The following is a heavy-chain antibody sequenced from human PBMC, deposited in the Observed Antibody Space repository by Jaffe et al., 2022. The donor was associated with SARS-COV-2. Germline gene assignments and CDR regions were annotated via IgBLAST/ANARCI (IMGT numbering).Heavy chain of an antibody. D-gene: IGHD2-15*01. J-gene: IGHJ4*02. CDR1: GFTFSSYS. V-gene: IGHV3-48*01. Sequence: EVQLVESGGGLVQPGGSLRLSCAAAGFTFSSYSMNWVRQAPGKGLEWVSYISTSSSAIKYADSVKGRFTISRDNAKNSLYLQMNSLTAEDTAVYYCSRDNSCRGGSCYSGGLFDCWGQGTLVTVSS. CDR3: SRDNSCRGGSCYSGGLFDC. CDR2: ISTSSSAI.